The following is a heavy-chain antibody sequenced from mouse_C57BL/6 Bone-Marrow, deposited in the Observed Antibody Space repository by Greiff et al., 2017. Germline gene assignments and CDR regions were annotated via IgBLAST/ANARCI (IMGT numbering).Heavy chain of an antibody. CDR1: GYTFTSYW. Sequence: VQLQQPGAELVKPGASVKLSCKASGYTFTSYWMHWVKQRPGQGLEWIGMIHPNSGSTNYNEKFKSKATLTVDKSSSTAYMQLSSLTSEDSAVYYCARTRITTVVPHYWGQGTTLTVSS. J-gene: IGHJ2*01. CDR3: ARTRITTVVPHY. CDR2: IHPNSGST. V-gene: IGHV1-64*01. D-gene: IGHD1-1*01.